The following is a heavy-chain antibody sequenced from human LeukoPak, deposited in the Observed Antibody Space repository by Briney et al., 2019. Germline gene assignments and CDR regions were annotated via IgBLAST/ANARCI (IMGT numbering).Heavy chain of an antibody. Sequence: AGGSLRLSCAASGFTFSSFWMTWVRQATGKGLEWVANIKQDGSEKYYVDSVRGRFTISRDNATNSLYLQMNSLRAEDTAVYYCARDLNYFDYWGQGTLVTVSS. CDR3: ARDLNYFDY. V-gene: IGHV3-7*01. CDR1: GFTFSSFW. CDR2: IKQDGSEK. J-gene: IGHJ4*02.